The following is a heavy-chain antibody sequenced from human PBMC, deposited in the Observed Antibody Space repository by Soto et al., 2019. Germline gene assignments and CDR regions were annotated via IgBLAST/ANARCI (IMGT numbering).Heavy chain of an antibody. CDR1: GFTFSTYN. CDR3: ARDGSSGWSTEVFFDQ. J-gene: IGHJ4*02. V-gene: IGHV3-48*01. CDR2: ISCRSNTI. Sequence: GGSLRLSCAASGFTFSTYNINWVRQAPGKGLEWVSHISCRSNTIYYADSVKGRFTISRDKAKNSLDLQMNSRRAEDTAVYYCARDGSSGWSTEVFFDQWGQGTLVTVSS. D-gene: IGHD6-19*01.